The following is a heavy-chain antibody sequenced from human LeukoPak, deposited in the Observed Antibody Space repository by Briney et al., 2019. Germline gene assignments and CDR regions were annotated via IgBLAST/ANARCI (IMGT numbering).Heavy chain of an antibody. CDR1: GFTFSSYS. J-gene: IGHJ2*01. CDR2: ISRSRSYI. D-gene: IGHD1-26*01. CDR3: ARGVGAGYFDL. V-gene: IGHV3-21*06. Sequence: GESLTLSCAAYGFTFSSYSRSWVRQAPGKGLEWVSSISRSRSYIYYADSMKGRSTISRDTAKNSMYLQMNSLRAEDTAVYYCARGVGAGYFDLWGRGTLVTVSS.